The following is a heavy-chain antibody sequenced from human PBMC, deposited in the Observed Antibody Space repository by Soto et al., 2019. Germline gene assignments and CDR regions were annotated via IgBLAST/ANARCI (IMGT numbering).Heavy chain of an antibody. D-gene: IGHD3-22*01. J-gene: IGHJ3*02. CDR2: TYYRSKWYN. CDR1: GDSVSSNSAA. Sequence: SQTLSLTCAISGDSVSSNSAAWNWIRRSPSRGLEWLGRTYYRSKWYNDYAVSVKSRITINPDTSKNQFSLQLNSVTPEDTAVYYCASSMIVANDAFDIWGQGTMVTVSS. CDR3: ASSMIVANDAFDI. V-gene: IGHV6-1*01.